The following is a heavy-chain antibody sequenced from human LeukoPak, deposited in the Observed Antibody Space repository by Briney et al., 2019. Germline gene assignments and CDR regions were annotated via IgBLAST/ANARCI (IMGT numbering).Heavy chain of an antibody. CDR2: IYSGGST. Sequence: GGSLRLSCAASGFTVSSNYMGGGRQAPGKGLEWVLVIYSGGSTYYADSVKGRFTISRDNSKNTLYLQMNSLRAEDTAVYYCASGGHYSNYGYWGQGTLVTVSS. CDR1: GFTVSSNY. V-gene: IGHV3-53*01. J-gene: IGHJ4*02. CDR3: ASGGHYSNYGY. D-gene: IGHD4-11*01.